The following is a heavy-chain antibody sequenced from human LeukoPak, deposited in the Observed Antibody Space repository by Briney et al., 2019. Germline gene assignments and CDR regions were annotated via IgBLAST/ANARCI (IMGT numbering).Heavy chain of an antibody. Sequence: SETLSLTCTVSGDSISSGTYYWSWIRQPAGKGLEWIGRIDTSGSTNYNPSLKSRVTISVDTSKNQYSLKLSSVTAADTAVYYCAREAGESVPAAKRGVYYYYYMDVWGTGTTATVSS. J-gene: IGHJ6*03. CDR1: GDSISSGTYY. V-gene: IGHV4-61*02. D-gene: IGHD2-2*01. CDR3: AREAGESVPAAKRGVYYYYYMDV. CDR2: IDTSGST.